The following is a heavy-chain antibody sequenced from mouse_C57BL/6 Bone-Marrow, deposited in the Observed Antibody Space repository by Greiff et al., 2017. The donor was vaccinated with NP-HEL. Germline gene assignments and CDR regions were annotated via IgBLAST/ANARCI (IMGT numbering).Heavy chain of an antibody. CDR3: ARDAYDYPWFAY. J-gene: IGHJ3*01. CDR2: SRNKANDYTT. D-gene: IGHD2-4*01. Sequence: EVKLVESGGGLVQSGRSLRLSCATSGFTFSDFYMEWVRQAPGKGLEWIAASRNKANDYTTEYSASVKGRFIVSRDTSQSILYLQMNALRAEDTAIYYCARDAYDYPWFAYWGQGTLVTVSA. V-gene: IGHV7-1*01. CDR1: GFTFSDFY.